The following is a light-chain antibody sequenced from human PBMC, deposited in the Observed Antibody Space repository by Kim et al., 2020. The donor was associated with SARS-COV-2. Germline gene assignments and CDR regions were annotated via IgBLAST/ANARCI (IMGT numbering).Light chain of an antibody. CDR2: DAS. V-gene: IGKV3-11*01. J-gene: IGKJ4*01. CDR3: QQRSNWPLT. Sequence: LFPRESATLSRRVDHSVSNFLAWYQQKPGQAPRLLIYDASNRATGIPARFSGSVSGTDFTLTISSLEPEDFAVYYCQQRSNWPLTFGGGTKVEIK. CDR1: HSVSNF.